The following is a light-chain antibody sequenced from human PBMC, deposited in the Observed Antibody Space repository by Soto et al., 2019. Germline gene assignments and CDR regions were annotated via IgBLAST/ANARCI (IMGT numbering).Light chain of an antibody. Sequence: QSLLTQPPSASGTPGQSVTISCSGSTSNIGSNTVNWYQQLPGTAPKLLVYSNDQRPSGVPDRFSASKSGTSAFLAISGLQSEDEADYDCAVWDDSLNAWVFGGGTKVTVL. CDR1: TSNIGSNT. CDR3: AVWDDSLNAWV. J-gene: IGLJ3*02. V-gene: IGLV1-44*01. CDR2: SND.